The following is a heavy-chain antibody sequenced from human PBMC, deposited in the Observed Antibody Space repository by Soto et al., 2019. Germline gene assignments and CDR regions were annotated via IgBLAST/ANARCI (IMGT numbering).Heavy chain of an antibody. CDR3: ARATQFFYDSRGYSKKFDF. CDR2: VNHIGIT. D-gene: IGHD3-22*01. J-gene: IGHJ4*02. CDR1: GGSFSGYF. V-gene: IGHV4-34*01. Sequence: PSETLSLTCGVSGGSFSGYFWTWIRQPPGKGLEWIGEVNHIGITNYNPPLRSRLNLSIDTAKKQFSLKLTSVTAADTSVYYCARATQFFYDSRGYSKKFDFWGQRTLVTVSS.